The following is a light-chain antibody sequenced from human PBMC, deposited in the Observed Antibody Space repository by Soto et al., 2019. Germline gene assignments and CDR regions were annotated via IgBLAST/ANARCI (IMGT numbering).Light chain of an antibody. CDR3: QQYVTPVT. Sequence: EIVLTQSPGTLSLSPGERATLSCRASQSVGSSYTAWYQQKPGQPPRLLIYDASSRATGIPDRFSGSGSGTDFTLTISRLEPEDFAVYYCQQYVTPVTFGGGTKLDIK. J-gene: IGKJ4*01. CDR1: QSVGSSY. V-gene: IGKV3-20*01. CDR2: DAS.